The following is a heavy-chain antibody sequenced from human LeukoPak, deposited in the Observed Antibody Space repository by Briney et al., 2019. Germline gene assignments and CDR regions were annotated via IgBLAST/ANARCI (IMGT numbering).Heavy chain of an antibody. V-gene: IGHV3-7*01. CDR3: ARDQGFSYYFYYMDV. D-gene: IGHD3-3*01. Sequence: GRSLRLSCTASGFPFGDYAMSWFRQAPGKGLEWVANINQDGSEKYYVDSVKGRFTISRDNAKNSLYLQMNSLRAEDTAVYYCARDQGFSYYFYYMDVWGKGTTVTVSS. CDR1: GFPFGDYA. J-gene: IGHJ6*03. CDR2: INQDGSEK.